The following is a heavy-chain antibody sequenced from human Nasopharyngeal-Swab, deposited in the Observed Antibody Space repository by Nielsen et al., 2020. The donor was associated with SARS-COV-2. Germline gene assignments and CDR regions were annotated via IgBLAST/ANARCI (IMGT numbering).Heavy chain of an antibody. V-gene: IGHV1-69*13. CDR2: IIPMFGTA. CDR1: GGTFSSYK. J-gene: IGHJ6*02. CDR3: ARDQGNSGWYAYDMDF. Sequence: SVKVSCKASGGTFSSYKISWVRQAPGQGLEWMGGIIPMFGTANYAQKFQGRVTITADESTSTAYMELSSLRSEDTAVYYCARDQGNSGWYAYDMDFWGQGTTVTVSS. D-gene: IGHD6-19*01.